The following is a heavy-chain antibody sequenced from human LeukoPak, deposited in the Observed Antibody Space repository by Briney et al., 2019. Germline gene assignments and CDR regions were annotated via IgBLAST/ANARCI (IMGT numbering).Heavy chain of an antibody. Sequence: GGSLRLSCVASGFIFSSFGLHWARQAPGKGLEWVAFIRYDGSSKYYADSVKGRFTTSRDISRNTLYLEMNSLRPDDTAVYYCAKISSHWGQGTLVTVSS. J-gene: IGHJ4*02. CDR1: GFIFSSFG. V-gene: IGHV3-30*02. D-gene: IGHD3-3*02. CDR2: IRYDGSSK. CDR3: AKISSH.